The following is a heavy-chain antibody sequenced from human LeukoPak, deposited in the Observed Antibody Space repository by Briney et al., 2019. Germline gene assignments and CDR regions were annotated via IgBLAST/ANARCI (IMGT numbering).Heavy chain of an antibody. J-gene: IGHJ4*02. CDR3: ARSDYGSGVYGFDY. CDR1: GFTVSSNY. CDR2: IYSGGST. Sequence: QPGGSLRLSCAASGFTVSSNYMSWVRQAPGKGLEWVSVIYSGGSTYYADSVKGRFTISRDNSKNTLYLQMSSLRAEDTAVYYCARSDYGSGVYGFDYWGQGTLVTVSS. D-gene: IGHD3-10*01. V-gene: IGHV3-66*01.